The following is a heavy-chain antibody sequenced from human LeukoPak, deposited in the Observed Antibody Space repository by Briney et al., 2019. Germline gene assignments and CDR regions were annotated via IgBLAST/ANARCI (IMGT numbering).Heavy chain of an antibody. CDR1: GFSFSSHG. CDR3: ARAAAGTRNAFDI. CDR2: ISPSGDIT. V-gene: IGHV3-23*01. D-gene: IGHD6-13*01. Sequence: GGSLRLSCAGSGFSFSSHGMNWVRQAPGKGLEWVSGISPSGDITYYTDSVRGRFTISRDNFKNTLSLQVNSLRAEDTAVYYCARAAAGTRNAFDIWGQGTMVTVSS. J-gene: IGHJ3*02.